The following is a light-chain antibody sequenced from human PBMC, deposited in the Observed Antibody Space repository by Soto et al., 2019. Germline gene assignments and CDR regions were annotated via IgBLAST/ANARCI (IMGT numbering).Light chain of an antibody. J-gene: IGKJ1*01. CDR2: DTS. CDR3: QEYFHWPPGM. Sequence: EIVVTQSPATLSASPGEIVTLSCRASQFVSSRLAWYQQRPGQVPRLLIYDTSTRAPGMSARFSGSGSVTEFTLTNRSLQSEDYSVYYCQEYFHWPPGMFGPGTTV. CDR1: QFVSSR. V-gene: IGKV3-15*01.